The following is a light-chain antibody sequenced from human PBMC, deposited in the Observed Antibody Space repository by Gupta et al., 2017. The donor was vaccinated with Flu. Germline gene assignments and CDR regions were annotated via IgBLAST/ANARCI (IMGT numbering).Light chain of an antibody. Sequence: QSALTQPASVSGSLGQSITISCTGSSSDIETYKYVSWYQQNQDKVPKLVIYEVSNRPSGVSNRFSGSKSGNTASLTITGLQAEDEGHYYCSSYSSVISVIFGGGTKLTVL. CDR3: SSYSSVISVI. CDR2: EVS. CDR1: SSDIETYKY. J-gene: IGLJ2*01. V-gene: IGLV2-14*01.